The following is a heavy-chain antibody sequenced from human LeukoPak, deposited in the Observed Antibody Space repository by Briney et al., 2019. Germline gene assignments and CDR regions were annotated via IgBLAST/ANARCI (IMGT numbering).Heavy chain of an antibody. Sequence: GASVKVSCKASGYTFNNYGISWVREAPGQGLEWMGWISPYKGNTKFAQKLQGSVTVPTETSKSTGYMELRSLRSDDPAVYYCARQSYFDGRGDDAFDIWGQGTMATVTS. J-gene: IGHJ3*02. CDR3: ARQSYFDGRGDDAFDI. D-gene: IGHD2-15*01. CDR2: ISPYKGNT. V-gene: IGHV1-18*01. CDR1: GYTFNNYG.